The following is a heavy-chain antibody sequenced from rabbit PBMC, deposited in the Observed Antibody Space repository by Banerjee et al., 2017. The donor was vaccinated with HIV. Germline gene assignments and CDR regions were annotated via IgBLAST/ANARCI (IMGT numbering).Heavy chain of an antibody. CDR2: IYTGDGST. Sequence: QSLEESGGDLVKPGASLTLTCKASGFDFSISYDMCWVRQAPGKGLEWIACIYTGDGSTYYASWVNGRFSISKTSSTTVTLQMTSLTAADTATYFCARSHLINAYGGTRLDLWGPGTLVTVS. J-gene: IGHJ3*01. V-gene: IGHV1S40*01. CDR1: GFDFSISYD. CDR3: ARSHLINAYGGTRLDL. D-gene: IGHD6-1*01.